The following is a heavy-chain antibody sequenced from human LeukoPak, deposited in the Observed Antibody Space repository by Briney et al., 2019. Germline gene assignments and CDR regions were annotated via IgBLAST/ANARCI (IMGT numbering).Heavy chain of an antibody. V-gene: IGHV3-23*01. CDR1: GFTFNSYA. CDR2: ISGSGDRT. CDR3: ARGGTNYYYMDV. J-gene: IGHJ6*03. Sequence: GGSLRLSCAASGFTFNSYAMSWVRQAPGKGLEWVSAISGSGDRTFYADSVKGRLTISRDNSKITLYLQLNTVRAEDTALYYCARGGTNYYYMDVWGNGTTVTVSS. D-gene: IGHD3-10*01.